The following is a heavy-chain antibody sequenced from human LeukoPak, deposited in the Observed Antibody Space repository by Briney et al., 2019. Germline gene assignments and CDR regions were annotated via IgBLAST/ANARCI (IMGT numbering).Heavy chain of an antibody. CDR2: ISYDGSTK. D-gene: IGHD5-24*01. J-gene: IGHJ4*02. CDR3: AKMTVTIYFDY. Sequence: SGGSLRLSCAASGFTFSTYGIHWVRQAPGKGLEWVTVISYDGSTKYYADSVKGRFTISRDNSRNTLYLQMNSLRAEDTALYYCAKMTVTIYFDYWGQGTLVTVSS. V-gene: IGHV3-30*18. CDR1: GFTFSTYG.